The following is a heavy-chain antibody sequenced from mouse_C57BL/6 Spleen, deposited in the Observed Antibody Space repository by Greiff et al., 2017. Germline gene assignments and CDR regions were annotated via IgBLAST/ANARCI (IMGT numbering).Heavy chain of an antibody. Sequence: EVKLMESGGGLVKPGGSLKLSCAASGFTFSSYAMSWVRQTPEKRLEWVATISDGGSYTYYPDNVKGRFTISRDNAKNNLYLQMSHLKSEDTAMYYCARDRYDYGYFDYWGQGTTLTVSS. D-gene: IGHD2-4*01. CDR2: ISDGGSYT. CDR3: ARDRYDYGYFDY. CDR1: GFTFSSYA. J-gene: IGHJ2*01. V-gene: IGHV5-4*01.